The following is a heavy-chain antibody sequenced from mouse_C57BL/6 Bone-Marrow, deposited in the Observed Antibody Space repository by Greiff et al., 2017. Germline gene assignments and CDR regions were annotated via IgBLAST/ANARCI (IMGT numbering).Heavy chain of an antibody. Sequence: EVHLVESGAGLVKPGGSLKLSCAASGFTFSSYAMSWVRQTPEKRLEWVAYISSGGDYIYYADTVKGRFTISRDNARNTLYLQMSSLKSEDTAMYYCTRDNYGSSYFDYWGQGTTLTVSS. CDR1: GFTFSSYA. J-gene: IGHJ2*01. CDR3: TRDNYGSSYFDY. CDR2: ISSGGDYI. V-gene: IGHV5-9-1*02. D-gene: IGHD1-1*01.